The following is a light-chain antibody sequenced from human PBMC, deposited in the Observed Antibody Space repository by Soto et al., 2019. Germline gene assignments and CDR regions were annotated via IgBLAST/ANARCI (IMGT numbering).Light chain of an antibody. V-gene: IGKV3-20*01. J-gene: IGKJ5*01. CDR2: GAS. CDR3: QQYGGSPIT. Sequence: VLTQSAGTLSLSPGGRATLSCRTSQSVSRRLAWYQQRPGQSPRLLISGASMRASGVPVRFIGSGSGTDFTLTIAGLQPEDFAVYYCQQYGGSPITFGLGTRLKIK. CDR1: QSVSRR.